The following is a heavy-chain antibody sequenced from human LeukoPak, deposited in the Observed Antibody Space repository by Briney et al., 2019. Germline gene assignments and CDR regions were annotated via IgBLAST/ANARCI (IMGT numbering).Heavy chain of an antibody. CDR3: THYSSGWY. CDR1: GFTYNKYY. V-gene: IGHV3-15*01. CDR2: IRPKIEGGTA. J-gene: IGHJ4*02. Sequence: GGSLRLSCAASGFTYNKYYLSWVRQAPGKGLEWVGRIRPKIEGGTADYAAPVKGRFIISRDDSKNTLYLQMNSLKIEDTAMYYCTHYSSGWYLGQGTLVTVSS. D-gene: IGHD6-19*01.